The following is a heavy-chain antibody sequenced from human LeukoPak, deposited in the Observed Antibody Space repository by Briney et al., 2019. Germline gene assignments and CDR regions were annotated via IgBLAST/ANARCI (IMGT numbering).Heavy chain of an antibody. CDR2: IYHSGST. J-gene: IGHJ4*02. Sequence: SETLSLTCAVSGYSISSGDYWGWIRQPPGKGLEWHGSIYHSGSTYYNPSLKSRVTISVDTSKNQFSLKLSSVTAADTAVYYCARVRRYCSSTSCYAIDYWGQGTLVTVSS. D-gene: IGHD2-2*01. CDR3: ARVRRYCSSTSCYAIDY. CDR1: GYSISSGDY. V-gene: IGHV4-38-2*01.